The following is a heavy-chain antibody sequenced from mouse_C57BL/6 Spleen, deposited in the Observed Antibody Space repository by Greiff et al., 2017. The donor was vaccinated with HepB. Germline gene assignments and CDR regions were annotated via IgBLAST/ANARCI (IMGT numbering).Heavy chain of an antibody. J-gene: IGHJ2*01. CDR3: AIGVTTAYYFDY. CDR2: IDPSDSET. CDR1: GYTFTSYW. D-gene: IGHD2-2*01. V-gene: IGHV1-52*01. Sequence: QVQLQQPGAELVRPGSSVKLSCKASGYTFTSYWMHWVKQRPIQGLEWIGNIDPSDSETHYNQKFKDKATLTVDKSSSTAYMQLSSLTSEDSAVYYCAIGVTTAYYFDYWGQGTTLTVSS.